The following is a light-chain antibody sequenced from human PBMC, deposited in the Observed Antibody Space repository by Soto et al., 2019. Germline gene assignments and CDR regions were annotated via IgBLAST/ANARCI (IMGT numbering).Light chain of an antibody. J-gene: IGLJ2*01. V-gene: IGLV2-14*01. Sequence: QSALTQPASVSGSPGQSITISCTGTISDVGGYNYVSWYQQHPGKAPKLMIYDVSNRPSGVSNRFSGYKSGNTASLTISGLQDEDEADYYCSSYTSSSTLVVFGGGTKRTVL. CDR3: SSYTSSSTLVV. CDR1: ISDVGGYNY. CDR2: DVS.